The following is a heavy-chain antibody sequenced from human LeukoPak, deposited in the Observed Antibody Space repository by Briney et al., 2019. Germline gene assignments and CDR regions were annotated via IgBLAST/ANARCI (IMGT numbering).Heavy chain of an antibody. D-gene: IGHD3-10*01. CDR2: IYYSGST. V-gene: IGHV4-59*01. CDR1: GGSISSYY. CDR3: ARALGFGELLYFDL. J-gene: IGHJ2*01. Sequence: SETLSLTCTVSGGSISSYYWSWIRQPPGKGLEWIGYIYYSGSTNYNPSLKSRVTISVDTSKNQFSLKLSSVTAADTAVYYCARALGFGELLYFDLWGRGPLVTVSS.